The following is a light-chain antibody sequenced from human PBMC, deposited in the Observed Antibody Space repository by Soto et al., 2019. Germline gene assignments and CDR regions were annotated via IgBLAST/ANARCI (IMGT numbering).Light chain of an antibody. V-gene: IGKV1-27*01. CDR3: QKYNSAPT. J-gene: IGKJ1*01. CDR2: AAS. CDR1: QGISNY. Sequence: DIQMTQSPSSLSASVGDRVTITCRASQGISNYLAWYQQKPGKVPKLLIYAASTLQSGVPSRFSGSGSGTNFTLTISSLQPEDVATYYFQKYNSAPTFGQGTSGYQT.